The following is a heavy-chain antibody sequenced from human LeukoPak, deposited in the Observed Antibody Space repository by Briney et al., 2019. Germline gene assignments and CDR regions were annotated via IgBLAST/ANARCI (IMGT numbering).Heavy chain of an antibody. CDR3: ARRPACSYYYYYMDV. CDR2: MNPNSGNT. Sequence: ASVKVSCKASGYTFTSYDINWVRQATGQGLEWMGWMNPNSGNTGYAQKFQGRVTMTRNTSISTAYMELSSLRSEDTAVYYCARRPACSYYYYYMDVWGKGTTVTVSS. CDR1: GYTFTSYD. V-gene: IGHV1-8*01. J-gene: IGHJ6*03.